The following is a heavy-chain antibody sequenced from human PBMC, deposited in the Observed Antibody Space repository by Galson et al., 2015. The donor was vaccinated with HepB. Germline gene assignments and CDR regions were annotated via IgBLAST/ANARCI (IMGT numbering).Heavy chain of an antibody. CDR3: ARERMGPFYYYYGMDV. D-gene: IGHD1-26*01. J-gene: IGHJ6*02. V-gene: IGHV3-48*02. CDR2: ISGSISTI. Sequence: SLRLSCAASGFTFSSYSVNWVRQAPGKGLEWVSYISGSISTIYYADSVKGRFTISRANAKNSLYLQMNSLRDEHTAVYYSARERMGPFYYYYGMDVWGQGTTVTVSS. CDR1: GFTFSSYS.